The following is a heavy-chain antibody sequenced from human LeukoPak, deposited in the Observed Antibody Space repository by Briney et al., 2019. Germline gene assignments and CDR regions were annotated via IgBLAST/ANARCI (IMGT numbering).Heavy chain of an antibody. CDR2: IYSGGST. CDR3: ARGEVVAARFDF. Sequence: GGSLSLSCAASGFTFSNTAVNWVRQAPGKGLEWVSVIYSGGSTYYSDSVKGRFTISRDNSKNTVYLQMNNLRVEDTAVYYCARGEVVAARFDFWGQGTLVTVSS. J-gene: IGHJ4*02. D-gene: IGHD2-15*01. V-gene: IGHV3-53*01. CDR1: GFTFSNTA.